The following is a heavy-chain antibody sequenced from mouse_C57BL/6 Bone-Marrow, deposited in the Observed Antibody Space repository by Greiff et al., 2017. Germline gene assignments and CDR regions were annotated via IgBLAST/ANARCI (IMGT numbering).Heavy chain of an antibody. CDR3: ARTLNWDY. D-gene: IGHD4-1*01. V-gene: IGHV1-26*01. Sequence: EVQLQQSGPELVKPGASVKISCKASGYTFTDYYMNWVKQSHGKSLEWIGDINPNNGGTSYNQKFKGKATLTVDKSSSTAYMELRSLTSEDSAVYYCARTLNWDYWGQGTTLTVSS. CDR1: GYTFTDYY. J-gene: IGHJ2*01. CDR2: INPNNGGT.